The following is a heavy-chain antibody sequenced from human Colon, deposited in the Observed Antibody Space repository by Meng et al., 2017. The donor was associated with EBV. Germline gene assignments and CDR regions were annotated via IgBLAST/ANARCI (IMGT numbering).Heavy chain of an antibody. D-gene: IGHD3-10*01. J-gene: IGHJ4*02. Sequence: QVRPGQAGPEVKKPGASVKVSCKASDYTFTGYGVSWVRQAPGQGLEWMAWLGAHDGDTSHAPKFQGRVTVSADRPTATAYMELRSLRSDDTAVYYCARGTPGRSYSDYWGQGTLVTVSS. V-gene: IGHV1-18*01. CDR3: ARGTPGRSYSDY. CDR1: DYTFTGYG. CDR2: LGAHDGDT.